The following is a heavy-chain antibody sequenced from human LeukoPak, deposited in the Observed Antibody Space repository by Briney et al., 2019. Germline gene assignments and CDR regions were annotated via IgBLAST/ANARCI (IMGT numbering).Heavy chain of an antibody. CDR2: LFTGGNA. Sequence: SETLSLTCSVSGDSMNGYYWIWIRQTAGKGLEWIGRLFTGGNAECNPSLKSRVTMSVETSKSQFSLKLTSVTAADTAIYYCARGLRWDSGNAWGPEHWGQGVLVTVSS. CDR3: ARGLRWDSGNAWGPEH. CDR1: GDSMNGYY. D-gene: IGHD4-23*01. V-gene: IGHV4-4*07. J-gene: IGHJ4*02.